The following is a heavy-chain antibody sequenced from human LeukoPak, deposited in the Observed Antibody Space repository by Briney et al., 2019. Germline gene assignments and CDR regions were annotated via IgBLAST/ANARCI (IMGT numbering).Heavy chain of an antibody. Sequence: SETLSLTCALYGGSFSGYYWSWIRQPPGKGLEWIGYIYYSGSTNYNPSLKSRVTISVDTSKNQLSLKLSSVTAADTAVYYCARVPYSSSSWFDPWGQGTLVTVSS. CDR3: ARVPYSSSSWFDP. V-gene: IGHV4-59*01. D-gene: IGHD6-6*01. CDR1: GGSFSGYY. J-gene: IGHJ5*02. CDR2: IYYSGST.